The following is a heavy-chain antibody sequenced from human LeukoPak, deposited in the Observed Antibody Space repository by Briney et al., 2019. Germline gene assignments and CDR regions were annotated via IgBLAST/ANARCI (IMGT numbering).Heavy chain of an antibody. Sequence: PGGSLRLSCVASGFTFSTYAMTWVRQAPAKGLEGVSGISGSGGSTYYADSVKGRFTISRDNSKNTLYLQMSSLRAEDTAVYYCALIKIADTDFDYWGQGTLVTVSS. CDR3: ALIKIADTDFDY. D-gene: IGHD2-15*01. CDR1: GFTFSTYA. J-gene: IGHJ4*02. V-gene: IGHV3-23*01. CDR2: ISGSGGST.